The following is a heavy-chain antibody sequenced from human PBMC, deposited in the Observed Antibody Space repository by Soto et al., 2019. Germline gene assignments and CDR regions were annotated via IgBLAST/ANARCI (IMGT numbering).Heavy chain of an antibody. Sequence: PGESLKISCKGSGYTFSSYWIGWVRQMPGRGLEWMGIIFPGDSDTRYSPSFQGQVTISADKSITTAYLQWDSLKASDTAMYYCATHHTGYEGYWGQGTLVTVSS. V-gene: IGHV5-51*01. J-gene: IGHJ4*02. D-gene: IGHD5-12*01. CDR2: IFPGDSDT. CDR1: GYTFSSYW. CDR3: ATHHTGYEGY.